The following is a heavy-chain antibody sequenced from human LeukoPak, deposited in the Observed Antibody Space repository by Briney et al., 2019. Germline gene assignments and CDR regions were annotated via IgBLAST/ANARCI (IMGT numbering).Heavy chain of an antibody. CDR3: AKDLYYYDSSRGRYFDY. CDR1: GFTFSSYA. Sequence: GGSLRLSCAASGFTFSSYAMSWVRQAPGKGLEWVSGISGSGGTTYYADSVKGRFTISRDNSKNTLHLQMNSLRAEDTAVYYCAKDLYYYDSSRGRYFDYWGQGTLVTVSS. CDR2: ISGSGGTT. V-gene: IGHV3-23*01. J-gene: IGHJ4*02. D-gene: IGHD3-22*01.